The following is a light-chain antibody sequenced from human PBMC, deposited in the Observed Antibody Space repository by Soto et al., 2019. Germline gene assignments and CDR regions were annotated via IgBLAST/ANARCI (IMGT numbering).Light chain of an antibody. J-gene: IGKJ4*01. CDR2: GAS. CDR1: QSVSGN. CDR3: QQYNNWLFT. V-gene: IGKV3-15*01. Sequence: EIVMTQSPATLSVSPGERVTLSCGASQSVSGNLAWYQQKPGQAPRLLIYGASTRATGIPARLSGSGSGTDFTLTISSLQSEDFAVYYCQQYNNWLFTFGGGTRVEIK.